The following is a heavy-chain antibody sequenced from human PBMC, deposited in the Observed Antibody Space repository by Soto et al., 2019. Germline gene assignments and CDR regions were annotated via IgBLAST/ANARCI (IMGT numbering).Heavy chain of an antibody. CDR2: ISAYNGNT. J-gene: IGHJ6*03. CDR1: GYTFTSYG. D-gene: IGHD3-3*01. Sequence: GASVKVSCKASGYTFTSYGISWVRQAPGQGLEWMGWISAYNGNTNYAQKLQGSVTMTTDTSTSTAYMELRSLRSDDTAVYYCARVQYDFWSGYYYPYYYYMDVWGKGTTVTVSS. V-gene: IGHV1-18*01. CDR3: ARVQYDFWSGYYYPYYYYMDV.